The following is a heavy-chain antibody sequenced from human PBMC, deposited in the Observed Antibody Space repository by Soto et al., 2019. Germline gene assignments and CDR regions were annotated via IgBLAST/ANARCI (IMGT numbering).Heavy chain of an antibody. CDR1: GYSFPSYC. CDR2: ICPGDSDT. V-gene: IGHV5-51*03. Sequence: ELQLVQSEAEVKKPGQSLKISCKNSGYSFPSYCFGWVRQMPGKGLEWMGIICPGDSDTTYSPSFQGHVTISADRSIRAAYLQWCSLKSSDTALYYCVCSYYYSLRSYYTVRAFDIWGKGTTVTVSS. CDR3: VCSYYYSLRSYYTVRAFDI. D-gene: IGHD3-10*01. J-gene: IGHJ3*02.